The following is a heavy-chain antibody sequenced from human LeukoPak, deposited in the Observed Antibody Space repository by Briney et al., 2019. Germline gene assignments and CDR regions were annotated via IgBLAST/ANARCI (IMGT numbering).Heavy chain of an antibody. D-gene: IGHD6-13*01. CDR2: INHSGST. V-gene: IGHV4-34*01. J-gene: IGHJ6*02. CDR1: GGSFSGYY. CDR3: ARVNIAAAAPYYYYGMDV. Sequence: SETLSLTCAVYGGSFSGYYWSWIRQPPGKGLEWIGEINHSGSTNYNPSLKSRVTISVDTSKNQFSLKLSSVTAADTAVYYCARVNIAAAAPYYYYGMDVWGQGTTVTVSS.